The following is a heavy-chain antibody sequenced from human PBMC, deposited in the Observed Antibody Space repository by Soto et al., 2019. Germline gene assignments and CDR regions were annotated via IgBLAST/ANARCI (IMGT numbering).Heavy chain of an antibody. CDR2: IIPIFGTA. Sequence: ASVKVSCKASGGTFSSYAISWVRQAPGQGLEWMGGIIPIFGTANYAQKFQGRVTITADESTSTAYMELSSLRSEDTAVYYCASVRTGTRLSSSYYGMDVCGQGPTVTVYS. CDR1: GGTFSSYA. V-gene: IGHV1-69*13. J-gene: IGHJ6*02. D-gene: IGHD1-1*01. CDR3: ASVRTGTRLSSSYYGMDV.